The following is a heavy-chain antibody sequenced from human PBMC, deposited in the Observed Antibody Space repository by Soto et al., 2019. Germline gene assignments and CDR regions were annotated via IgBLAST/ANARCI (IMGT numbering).Heavy chain of an antibody. V-gene: IGHV1-2*02. Sequence: ASVKVSCKASGYTYTGYYMHWVRQAPGQGLEWMGWINPNSGGTNYAQKFQGRVTMTRDTSISTAYMELSRLISDDTAVYYCARYCSSVRCYDEIWGQGTMVTVSS. CDR1: GYTYTGYY. CDR2: INPNSGGT. CDR3: ARYCSSVRCYDEI. J-gene: IGHJ3*02. D-gene: IGHD2-15*01.